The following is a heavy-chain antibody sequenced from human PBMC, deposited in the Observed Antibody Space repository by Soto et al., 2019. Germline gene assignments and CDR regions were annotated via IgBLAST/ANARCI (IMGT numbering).Heavy chain of an antibody. V-gene: IGHV3-23*01. D-gene: IGHD2-2*01. CDR3: AKQPASIRTFDY. J-gene: IGHJ4*02. CDR2: ITGGGGGRT. Sequence: PWGPLDLSGPASEFTFTNYPRNGVRQAPGKGLEWVSTITGGGGGRTNYADSVKGRFTISRDNSKNTLYLQMNSLRAEDTAVNYCAKQPASIRTFDYWGQGALVTVSS. CDR1: EFTFTNYP.